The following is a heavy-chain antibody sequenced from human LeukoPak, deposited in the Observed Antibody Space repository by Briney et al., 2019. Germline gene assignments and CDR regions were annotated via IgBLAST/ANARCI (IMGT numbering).Heavy chain of an antibody. CDR2: ISSSSSYI. J-gene: IGHJ4*02. D-gene: IGHD1-14*01. V-gene: IGHV3-21*01. Sequence: GGSLRLSCAASGFTFSSYSMNWVRQAPGKGLEWVSSISSSSSYIYYADSVKGRFTISRDNSKNTLYLQMNSLRAEDTAVYYCAKDLRRYDNGIFDYWGQGTLVTVSS. CDR3: AKDLRRYDNGIFDY. CDR1: GFTFSSYS.